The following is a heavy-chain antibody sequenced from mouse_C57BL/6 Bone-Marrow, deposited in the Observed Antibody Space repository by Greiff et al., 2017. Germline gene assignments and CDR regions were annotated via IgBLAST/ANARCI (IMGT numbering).Heavy chain of an antibody. J-gene: IGHJ3*01. V-gene: IGHV1-54*01. CDR3: ARDDGYAFAY. D-gene: IGHD2-3*01. CDR1: GYAFTNYL. Sequence: QVQLQQSGAELVRPGTSVKVSCKASGYAFTNYLIEWVKQRPGQGLEWIGVINPGSGGTNYNEKFQGKATLTADKSSSTAYMQLSSLTSEDSAVEFCARDDGYAFAYWGQGTLVTVSA. CDR2: INPGSGGT.